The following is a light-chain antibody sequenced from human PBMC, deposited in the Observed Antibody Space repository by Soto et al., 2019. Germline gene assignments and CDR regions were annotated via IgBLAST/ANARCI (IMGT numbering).Light chain of an antibody. J-gene: IGLJ2*01. CDR3: CSYAGGPGRV. Sequence: QSALTQPRSVSGSPGQSVTISCTGTSSDVGGYNYVSWYQQHPGKAPKLMIYDVSKRPSGVPDRFSGSKSGNTASLTISGLQAEDEADYYCCSYAGGPGRVFGGGTKRPS. V-gene: IGLV2-11*01. CDR1: SSDVGGYNY. CDR2: DVS.